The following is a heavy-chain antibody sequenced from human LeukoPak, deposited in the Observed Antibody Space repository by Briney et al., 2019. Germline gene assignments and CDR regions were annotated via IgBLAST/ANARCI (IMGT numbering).Heavy chain of an antibody. Sequence: SETLSLTCTDSGGSISSYYWSWIRQPPGKGLEWIGYIYYSGSTNYNPSLKSRVTISVDTSKNQFSLKLSSVTAADTAVYYCGRFGELGLWAFDIWGQGTMVTVSS. CDR1: GGSISSYY. D-gene: IGHD3-10*01. V-gene: IGHV4-59*01. CDR2: IYYSGST. J-gene: IGHJ3*02. CDR3: GRFGELGLWAFDI.